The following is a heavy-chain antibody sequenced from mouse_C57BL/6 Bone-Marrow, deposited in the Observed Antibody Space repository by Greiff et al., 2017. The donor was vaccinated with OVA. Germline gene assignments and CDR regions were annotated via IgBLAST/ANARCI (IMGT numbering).Heavy chain of an antibody. CDR2: ISNGGGST. J-gene: IGHJ1*03. Sequence: DVQLVESGGGLVQPGGSLKLSCAASGFTFSDYYMYWVRQTPEKRLEWVAYISNGGGSTYYPDTVKGRFTISRDNAKNTLYLQMSRLKSEDTAMYYCAPYYSNYGWYFDVWGTGTTVTVSS. V-gene: IGHV5-12*01. D-gene: IGHD2-5*01. CDR1: GFTFSDYY. CDR3: APYYSNYGWYFDV.